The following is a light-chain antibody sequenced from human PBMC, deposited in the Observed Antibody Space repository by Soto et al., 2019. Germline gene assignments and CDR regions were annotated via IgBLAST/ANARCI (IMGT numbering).Light chain of an antibody. J-gene: IGKJ2*01. V-gene: IGKV1-6*01. CDR3: LHDYNYPYT. Sequence: AIQMTQFPSSLSASVGDRVTITCRASQGIRNDLGWYQQKSGKAPKLLIFGASTLQSGVPSRFSGSGSGTDFTLTISSLQPEDFATYYCLHDYNYPYTCGQGTKVEIK. CDR1: QGIRND. CDR2: GAS.